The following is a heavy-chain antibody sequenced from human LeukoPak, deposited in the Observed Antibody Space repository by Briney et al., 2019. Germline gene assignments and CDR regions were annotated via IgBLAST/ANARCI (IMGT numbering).Heavy chain of an antibody. CDR2: MNPNSGNT. CDR1: GYTFTSYD. CDR3: ARPYDSSGYYYSDAFDI. V-gene: IGHV1-8*01. Sequence: ASVKVSCKASGYTFTSYDINWVRQATGQGLEWMGWMNPNSGNTGYAQKFQGRVTMTRNTSISTAYMELSSLRSEDTAVYYCARPYDSSGYYYSDAFDIWGKGQWSPSLQ. D-gene: IGHD3-22*01. J-gene: IGHJ3*02.